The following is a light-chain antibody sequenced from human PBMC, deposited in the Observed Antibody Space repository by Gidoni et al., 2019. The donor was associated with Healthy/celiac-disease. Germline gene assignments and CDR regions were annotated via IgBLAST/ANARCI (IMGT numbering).Light chain of an antibody. J-gene: IGLJ2*01. CDR1: SSNLWAVYD. CDR3: QSYDSSLSGSI. CDR2: GNS. Sequence: QSVLTQPPSVSGVPGPRVTIPCPGSSSNLWAVYDVHWYQQLPGTAPKLLIYGNSNRPSGVPDRFSGSKSGTSASLAITGLQAEDEADYYCQSYDSSLSGSIFGGGTKLTVL. V-gene: IGLV1-40*01.